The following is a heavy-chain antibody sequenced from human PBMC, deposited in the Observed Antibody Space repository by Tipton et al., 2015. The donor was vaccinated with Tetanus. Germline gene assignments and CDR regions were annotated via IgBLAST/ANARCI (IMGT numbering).Heavy chain of an antibody. D-gene: IGHD2-15*01. J-gene: IGHJ5*02. V-gene: IGHV4-34*01. CDR1: GGSFSGYY. CDR3: ARGPGNCSGGSCFSVGHWFDP. Sequence: TLSLTCAVYGGSFSGYYWSWIRQPPGKGLEWIGEINHSGSTNYNPSLKSRVTISVDTSKNQFSLKLSSVTAADTAAYYCARGPGNCSGGSCFSVGHWFDPWGQGTLVPVSS. CDR2: INHSGST.